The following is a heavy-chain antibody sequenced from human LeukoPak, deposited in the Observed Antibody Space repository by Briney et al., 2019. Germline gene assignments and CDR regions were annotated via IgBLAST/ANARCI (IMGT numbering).Heavy chain of an antibody. V-gene: IGHV5-51*01. CDR3: ARQGWDTKEYFQH. D-gene: IGHD2-8*01. J-gene: IGHJ1*01. Sequence: RGESLKISCKGSGYSFTSYWIGWVRQLPGKGLEWMGIIYPGDSDTRYSPSFQGQVTISADKSISTAYLQWSSLKASDTAMYYCARQGWDTKEYFQHWGQGTLVTVSS. CDR1: GYSFTSYW. CDR2: IYPGDSDT.